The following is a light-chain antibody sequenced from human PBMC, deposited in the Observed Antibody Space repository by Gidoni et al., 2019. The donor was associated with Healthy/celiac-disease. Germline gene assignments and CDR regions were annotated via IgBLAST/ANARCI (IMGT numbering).Light chain of an antibody. CDR1: NLGGKC. J-gene: IGLJ2*01. CDR2: QDS. V-gene: IGLV3-1*01. CDR3: QALDSSTVV. Sequence: SDELPQRPSVSVSPGQTASSTCSGDNLGGKCACWYQQTPGQSPVLVIYQDSTRPSGIPERLPGSNSGNTATLTISGTQAMDEADYYFQALDSSTVVFGGGPKLPVL.